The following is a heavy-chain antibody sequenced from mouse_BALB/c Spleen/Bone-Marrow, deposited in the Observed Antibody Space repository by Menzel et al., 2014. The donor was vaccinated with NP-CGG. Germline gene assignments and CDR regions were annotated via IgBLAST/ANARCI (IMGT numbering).Heavy chain of an antibody. Sequence: EVKLMESGGGLVQPGGSRKLSCAASGFTFSSFGMHWVRQAPEKGLEWVAYISSDSSTIFYADTVKGRFTVSGDDPKNPLFLQMTSLRSEDTAMYYCTRGGNWDDFDYWGQGTTLTVSS. J-gene: IGHJ2*01. CDR1: GFTFSSFG. CDR2: ISSDSSTI. CDR3: TRGGNWDDFDY. V-gene: IGHV5-17*02. D-gene: IGHD4-1*01.